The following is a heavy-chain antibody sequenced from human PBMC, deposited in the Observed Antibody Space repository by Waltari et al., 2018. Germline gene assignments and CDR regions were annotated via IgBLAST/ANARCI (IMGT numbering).Heavy chain of an antibody. D-gene: IGHD3-22*01. CDR2: IYHSGST. Sequence: QVQLQESGPGLVKPSQTLSLPCTVSGGSISSGGYYWSWIRQHPGKGLEWIGYIYHSGSTYYNPSLKSRVTISVDRSKNQFSLKLSSVTAADTAVYYCAREAYDSSGYAHPDYWGQGTLVTVSS. V-gene: IGHV4-31*03. CDR3: AREAYDSSGYAHPDY. J-gene: IGHJ4*02. CDR1: GGSISSGGYY.